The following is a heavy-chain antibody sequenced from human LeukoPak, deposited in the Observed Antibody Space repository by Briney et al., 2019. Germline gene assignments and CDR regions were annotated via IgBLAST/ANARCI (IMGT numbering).Heavy chain of an antibody. CDR2: IYPGDSDT. CDR3: ARQAPIYSSSWYYFDY. D-gene: IGHD6-13*01. J-gene: IGHJ4*02. CDR1: GYSFTSYW. V-gene: IGHV5-51*01. Sequence: GESLKISRKGSGYSFTSYWIGWVRQMPGKGLEWMGIIYPGDSDTRYSPSFQGQVTISADKSISTAYLQWSSLKASDTAMYYCARQAPIYSSSWYYFDYWGQGTLVTVSS.